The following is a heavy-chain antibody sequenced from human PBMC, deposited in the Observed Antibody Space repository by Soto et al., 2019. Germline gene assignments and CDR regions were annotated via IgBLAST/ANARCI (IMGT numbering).Heavy chain of an antibody. V-gene: IGHV3-9*01. CDR2: ISWNSGSI. J-gene: IGHJ6*02. CDR3: AKDGVPAAIGYYYYYGMDV. D-gene: IGHD2-2*02. Sequence: SLRLSCSASVFTCDDYAMHWFRQAPVKGLEWVSGISWNSGSIGYADSVKGRFTISRDNAKNSLYLQMNSLRAEDTALYYCAKDGVPAAIGYYYYYGMDVWGQGTTVTVSS. CDR1: VFTCDDYA.